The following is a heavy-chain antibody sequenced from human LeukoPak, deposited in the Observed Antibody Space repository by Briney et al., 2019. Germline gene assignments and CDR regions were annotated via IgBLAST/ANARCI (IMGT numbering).Heavy chain of an antibody. CDR2: IYPGDSDT. CDR1: GFRFTNYW. Sequence: GESLKISCKGSGFRFTNYWIAWVRQMPGKGLEYIGTIYPGDSDTRYSPSFQGHVTISADKSITTAYLQWSSLKASDTAMYYCARSTLDYYDSSGYHRPNWFDPWGQGTLVTVSS. D-gene: IGHD3-22*01. CDR3: ARSTLDYYDSSGYHRPNWFDP. V-gene: IGHV5-51*01. J-gene: IGHJ5*02.